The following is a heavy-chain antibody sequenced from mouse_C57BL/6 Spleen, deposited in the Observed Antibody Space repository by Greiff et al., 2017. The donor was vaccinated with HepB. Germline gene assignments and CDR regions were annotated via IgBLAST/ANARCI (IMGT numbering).Heavy chain of an antibody. D-gene: IGHD3-1*01. CDR1: GYTFTSYW. V-gene: IGHV1-69*01. CDR2: IDPSDSYT. J-gene: IGHJ4*01. CDR3: ARRRAGYAMDY. Sequence: VQLQQPGAELVMPGASVKLSCKASGYTFTSYWMHWVKQRPGQGLEWIGEIDPSDSYTNYNQKFKGKSTLTVDKSSSTAYMQLSSLTSEDSAVHYCARRRAGYAMDYWGQGTSVTVSS.